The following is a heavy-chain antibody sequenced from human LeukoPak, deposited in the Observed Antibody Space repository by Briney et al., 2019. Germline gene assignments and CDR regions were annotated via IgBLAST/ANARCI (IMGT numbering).Heavy chain of an antibody. J-gene: IGHJ5*02. V-gene: IGHV1-8*01. D-gene: IGHD1-7*01. CDR3: ARSESIRKYNWNYYWFDP. CDR2: MNPNSGNT. CDR1: GYTFTSYG. Sequence: GASVKVSCKASGYTFTSYGINWVRQATGQGLEWMGWMNPNSGNTGYAQKFQGRVTMTRNTSISTAYMELSSLRSEDTAVYYCARSESIRKYNWNYYWFDPWGQGTLVTVSS.